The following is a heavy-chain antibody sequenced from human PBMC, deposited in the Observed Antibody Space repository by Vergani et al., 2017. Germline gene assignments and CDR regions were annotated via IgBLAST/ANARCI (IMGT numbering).Heavy chain of an antibody. CDR2: MNPNSGGT. D-gene: IGHD3-10*01. Sequence: QVQLVQSGAEVKKPGASVKVSCKASGYTFTSYDINWVRQATGQGLEWMGWMNPNSGGTNYAQKFQGRVTMTRDTSISTAYMELSRLRSDDTAVYYCASSARYGSGRHYYYGMDVWGQGTTVTVSS. V-gene: IGHV1-2*02. J-gene: IGHJ6*02. CDR3: ASSARYGSGRHYYYGMDV. CDR1: GYTFTSYD.